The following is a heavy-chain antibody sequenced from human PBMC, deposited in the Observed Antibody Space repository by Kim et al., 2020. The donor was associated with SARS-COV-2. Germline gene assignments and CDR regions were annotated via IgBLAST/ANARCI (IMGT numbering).Heavy chain of an antibody. V-gene: IGHV4-4*07. CDR2: IYTSGST. D-gene: IGHD1-1*01. Sequence: SETLSLTCTVSGGSISSYYWSWIRQPAGKGLEWIGRIYTSGSTNYNPSLKSRVTMSVDTTKNQFSLKLSSVTAADTAVYYCAREENWNQNFDYWGQGTLVTVSS. J-gene: IGHJ4*02. CDR1: GGSISSYY. CDR3: AREENWNQNFDY.